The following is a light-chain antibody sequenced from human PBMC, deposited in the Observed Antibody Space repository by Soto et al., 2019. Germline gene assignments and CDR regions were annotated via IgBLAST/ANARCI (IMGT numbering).Light chain of an antibody. CDR2: DNN. Sequence: QSVLTQPPSVSAAPGQKVTISCSGSSSNIGNNYVSWYQQLPGTAPKLLIYDNNKRPSGIPDRFSGSKSGTSATLGITGLQTGDEADYYCGTWDSSLSAGYVFGTGTKVTLL. CDR1: SSNIGNNY. J-gene: IGLJ1*01. CDR3: GTWDSSLSAGYV. V-gene: IGLV1-51*01.